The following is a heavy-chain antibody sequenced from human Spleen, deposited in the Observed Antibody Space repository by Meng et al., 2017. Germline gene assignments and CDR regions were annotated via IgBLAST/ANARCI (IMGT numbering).Heavy chain of an antibody. CDR2: INHSGST. D-gene: IGHD7-27*01. CDR1: GGSFSGYY. V-gene: IGHV4-34*01. Sequence: QVQLQQWGAGLLKPSETLSLTCAVYGGSFSGYYWSWIRQPPGKGLEWIGEINHSGSTNYNPSLKSRVTISVDTSKNQFSLKLSSVTAADTAVYYCARPGGELGIHNWFDPWGQGTLVTVSS. J-gene: IGHJ5*02. CDR3: ARPGGELGIHNWFDP.